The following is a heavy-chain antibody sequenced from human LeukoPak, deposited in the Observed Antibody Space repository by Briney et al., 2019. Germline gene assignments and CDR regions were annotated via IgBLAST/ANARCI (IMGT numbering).Heavy chain of an antibody. J-gene: IGHJ3*02. CDR1: GFTVSSNY. CDR3: ASEMGATHDAFDI. V-gene: IGHV3-53*01. D-gene: IGHD1-26*01. CDR2: IYSGGST. Sequence: GGSLRLSCAASGFTVSSNYMSWVRQAPGKGLEWVSVIYSGGSTYYADSVKGRFTTSRDNSKKTLYLQMNSLRAEDTAVYYCASEMGATHDAFDIWGQGTMVTVTS.